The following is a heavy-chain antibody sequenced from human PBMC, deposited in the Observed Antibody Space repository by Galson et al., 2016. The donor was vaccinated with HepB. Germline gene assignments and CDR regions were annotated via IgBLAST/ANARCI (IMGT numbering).Heavy chain of an antibody. V-gene: IGHV3-9*01. CDR2: IIWNSGAV. Sequence: SLRLSCAASGFTFHGFAMHWVRQVPGKGLEWVAVIIWNSGAVVYADSVRGRFTISRDNAENSLYLQMDSLRPEDTALYFCAKDKYLSSVLGVAVSGFLDNWGQGALVTVSS. CDR1: GFTFHGFA. D-gene: IGHD6-19*01. J-gene: IGHJ1*01. CDR3: AKDKYLSSVLGVAVSGFLDN.